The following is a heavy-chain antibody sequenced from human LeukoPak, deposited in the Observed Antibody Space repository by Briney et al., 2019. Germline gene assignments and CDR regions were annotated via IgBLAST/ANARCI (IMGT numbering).Heavy chain of an antibody. V-gene: IGHV1-69*05. D-gene: IGHD3-10*01. J-gene: IGHJ6*03. Sequence: SVKVSCKASGGTFSSYAISWVRQAPGQGLEWMGGIIPIFGTANYAQKFQGRVTITTDESTSTAYMELSSLRSEDTAVYYCARDREWFGESSAGGYYYYYMDVWGKGTTVTVSS. CDR1: GGTFSSYA. CDR2: IIPIFGTA. CDR3: ARDREWFGESSAGGYYYYYMDV.